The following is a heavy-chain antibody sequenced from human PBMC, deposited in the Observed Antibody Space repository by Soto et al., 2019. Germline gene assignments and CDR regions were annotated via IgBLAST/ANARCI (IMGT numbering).Heavy chain of an antibody. CDR2: IKSKTHGGTT. V-gene: IGHV3-15*01. D-gene: IGHD2-2*01. CDR1: GFTFSDAW. Sequence: GGSLRLSCAASGFTFSDAWMSWVRQARGKGLEWVGRIKSKTHGGTTDYAALVQGRFTISRDNSKNTLYLRMNSLRAEDTAVYYCAKILPPAGMSYWGQGTLVTVSS. J-gene: IGHJ4*02. CDR3: AKILPPAGMSY.